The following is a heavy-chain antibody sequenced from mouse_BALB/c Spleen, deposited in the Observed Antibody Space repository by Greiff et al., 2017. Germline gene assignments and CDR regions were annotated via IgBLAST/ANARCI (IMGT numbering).Heavy chain of an antibody. CDR2: IDPANGNT. CDR1: GFNIKDTY. CDR3: ASRYYGSSHYYAMDY. Sequence: VQLQQSGAELVKPGASVKLSCTASGFNIKDTYMHWVKQRPEQGLEWIGRIDPANGNTKYDPKFQGKATITADTSSNTAYLQLSSLTSEDTAVYYCASRYYGSSHYYAMDYWGQGTSVTVSS. D-gene: IGHD1-1*01. V-gene: IGHV14-3*02. J-gene: IGHJ4*01.